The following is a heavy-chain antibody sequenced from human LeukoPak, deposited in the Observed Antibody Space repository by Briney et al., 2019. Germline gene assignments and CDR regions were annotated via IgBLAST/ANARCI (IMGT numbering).Heavy chain of an antibody. Sequence: PGRSLRLSCAASGFTFSSYAMHWVRQAPGKGLEGAAVISYDGSNKYYADSVKGRFTISRDNSKNTLYLQMNSLRAEDTAVYYCARESTVILYYFDYWGQGTLVTVSS. V-gene: IGHV3-30*04. D-gene: IGHD2-15*01. CDR2: ISYDGSNK. CDR3: ARESTVILYYFDY. CDR1: GFTFSSYA. J-gene: IGHJ4*02.